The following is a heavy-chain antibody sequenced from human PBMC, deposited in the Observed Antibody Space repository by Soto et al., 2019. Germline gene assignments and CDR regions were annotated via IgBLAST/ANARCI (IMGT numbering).Heavy chain of an antibody. J-gene: IGHJ5*01. CDR2: INDNGDST. V-gene: IGHV3-23*01. CDR1: GVNFRYYA. CDR3: AKASNSSPWFDSWLES. D-gene: IGHD6-6*01. Sequence: VRLSCAASGVNFRYYAMSWVRQAPLRGLEWVSSINDNGDSTHYADSVKGRFTISRDNSKNTLYLQMNSLTAEDTAVYFCAKASNSSPWFDSWLESWGQGTLVTVSS.